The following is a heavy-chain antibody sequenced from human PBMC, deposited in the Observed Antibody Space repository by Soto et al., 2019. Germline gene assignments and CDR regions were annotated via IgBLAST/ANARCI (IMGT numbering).Heavy chain of an antibody. Sequence: SSVKVSCKASGYTFTSYAMHWVRQAPGQRLEWMGWINAGNGNTKYSQKFQGRVTITRDTSASTAYMELSSLRSEDTAVYYCARVPVVGFDILTGYYDYWGQGTLVTVSS. J-gene: IGHJ4*02. V-gene: IGHV1-3*01. D-gene: IGHD3-9*01. CDR2: INAGNGNT. CDR3: ARVPVVGFDILTGYYDY. CDR1: GYTFTSYA.